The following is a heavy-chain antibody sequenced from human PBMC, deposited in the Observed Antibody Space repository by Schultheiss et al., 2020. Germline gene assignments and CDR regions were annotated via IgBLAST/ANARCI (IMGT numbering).Heavy chain of an antibody. Sequence: SATLSLTCTVSGGSISSYYWSWIRQPPGKGLEWIGYIYYSGSTNYNPSLKSRVTISVDTSKNQFSLKLSSVTAADTAVYYCARSGYIYEPGSWPSDYGMDVWGQGTTVTGSS. CDR1: GGSISSYY. CDR2: IYYSGST. J-gene: IGHJ6*02. D-gene: IGHD3-10*01. CDR3: ARSGYIYEPGSWPSDYGMDV. V-gene: IGHV4-59*01.